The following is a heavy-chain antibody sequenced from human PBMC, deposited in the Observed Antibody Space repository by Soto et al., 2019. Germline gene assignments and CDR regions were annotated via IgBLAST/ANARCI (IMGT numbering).Heavy chain of an antibody. Sequence: PGGSLRLSCAASGFTFSNYGMSWVRQAPGKGLEWVSALPEIGTNTYYADSVKGRFTISRDNPKNTLFLQINNLRAGDTAVYYCAKKSGVGATWYFDYWGQGTMVTVYS. D-gene: IGHD1-26*01. CDR3: AKKSGVGATWYFDY. V-gene: IGHV3-23*01. CDR2: LPEIGTNT. J-gene: IGHJ4*02. CDR1: GFTFSNYG.